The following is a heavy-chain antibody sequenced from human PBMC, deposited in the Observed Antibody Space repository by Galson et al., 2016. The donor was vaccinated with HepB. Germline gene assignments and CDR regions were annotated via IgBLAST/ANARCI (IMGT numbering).Heavy chain of an antibody. D-gene: IGHD5-12*01. CDR3: AKDRYGAYPDYVDY. CDR1: GFTFSSYA. Sequence: SLRLSCAASGFTFSSYAMTWVRQAPGKGLEWVSGITTSGDRTLSADSVKGRFTVSRDNSKNTLFLQMNGLRAEDTAVYYCAKDRYGAYPDYVDYWGQGTLVTVSS. V-gene: IGHV3-23*01. CDR2: ITTSGDRT. J-gene: IGHJ4*02.